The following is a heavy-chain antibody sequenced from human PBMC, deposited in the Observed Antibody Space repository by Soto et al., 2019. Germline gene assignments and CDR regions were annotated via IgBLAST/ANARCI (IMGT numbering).Heavy chain of an antibody. CDR1: GFTFSNYW. Sequence: EVQLVESGGGLVQPGGSLRLSCAVSGFTFSNYWMHWVRQAPGKGLVWVSRINSDGSSTSYADFVKGRFTISRDNAKNTLHLQMNSLRAEDTAVYYCARFRVDGDYVPWGQGTLVTVSS. V-gene: IGHV3-74*01. J-gene: IGHJ5*02. D-gene: IGHD4-17*01. CDR2: INSDGSST. CDR3: ARFRVDGDYVP.